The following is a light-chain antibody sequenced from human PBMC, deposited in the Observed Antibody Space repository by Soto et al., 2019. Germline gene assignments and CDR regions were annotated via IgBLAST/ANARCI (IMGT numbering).Light chain of an antibody. V-gene: IGLV2-14*01. CDR3: AAWDDTLDAQV. Sequence: QSALTQPASVSGSPGQSITISCTGTSGDVGGYYYVSWYQQLPGKAPKLMISEVSNRPSGVSNRFSGSKSGNTASLTISGLRSEDEATYYCAAWDDTLDAQVFGGGTKLTVL. J-gene: IGLJ3*02. CDR1: SGDVGGYYY. CDR2: EVS.